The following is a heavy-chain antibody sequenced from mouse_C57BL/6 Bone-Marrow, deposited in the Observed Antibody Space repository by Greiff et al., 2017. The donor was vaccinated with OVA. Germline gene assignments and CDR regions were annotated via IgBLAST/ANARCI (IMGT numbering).Heavy chain of an antibody. J-gene: IGHJ1*03. V-gene: IGHV7-3*01. D-gene: IGHD1-1*01. CDR3: ARSLYGSSLWYFDV. Sequence: EVKLVESGGGLVQPGGSLSLSCAASGFTFTDYYMSWVRQPPGKALEWLGFIRNKANGYTTEYSASVKGRFTISRDNSQSILYLQMNALRAEDSATYYCARSLYGSSLWYFDVWGTGTTVTVSS. CDR1: GFTFTDYY. CDR2: IRNKANGYTT.